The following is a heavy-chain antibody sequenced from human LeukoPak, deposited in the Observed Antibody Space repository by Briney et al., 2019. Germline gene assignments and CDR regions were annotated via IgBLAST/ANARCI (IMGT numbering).Heavy chain of an antibody. J-gene: IGHJ6*03. V-gene: IGHV1-2*02. D-gene: IGHD1-26*01. CDR1: GYTFTGYY. CDR3: ARDALLALNYYYYYMDV. Sequence: PVASVKVSCKASGYTFTGYYMHWVRQAPGQGLEWMGWINPNSGGTNYAQKFQGRVTMTRDTSISTAYMELSRLRSDDTAVYYCARDALLALNYYYYYMDVWGKGTTVTVSS. CDR2: INPNSGGT.